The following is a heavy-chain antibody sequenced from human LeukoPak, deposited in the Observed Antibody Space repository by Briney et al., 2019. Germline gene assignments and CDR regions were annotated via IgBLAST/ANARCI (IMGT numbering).Heavy chain of an antibody. V-gene: IGHV1-2*06. CDR1: AYDFTGYY. Sequence: ASVKVSCKVVAYDFTGYYIHWVRQAPGQGPEWMGRLNPNTGHAVYAFKFQGRVTITRDTSTNTAYMEVARLTSDDTALYYCAKDRGAADRIILWGQGTLVTVSS. CDR3: AKDRGAADRIIL. D-gene: IGHD2/OR15-2a*01. J-gene: IGHJ4*02. CDR2: LNPNTGHA.